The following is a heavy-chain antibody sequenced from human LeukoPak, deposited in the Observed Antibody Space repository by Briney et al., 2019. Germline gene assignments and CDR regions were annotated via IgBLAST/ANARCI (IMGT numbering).Heavy chain of an antibody. CDR2: IYYSGST. Sequence: SETLSLTCTVSGGSISSYYWSWIRQPPGKGLEWIGSIYYSGSTYYNPSLKSRVTISVDTSKNQFSLKLSSVTAADTAVYYCARHPTYGAAAGTFDYWGQGTLVTVSS. J-gene: IGHJ4*02. CDR3: ARHPTYGAAAGTFDY. V-gene: IGHV4-39*01. D-gene: IGHD6-13*01. CDR1: GGSISSYY.